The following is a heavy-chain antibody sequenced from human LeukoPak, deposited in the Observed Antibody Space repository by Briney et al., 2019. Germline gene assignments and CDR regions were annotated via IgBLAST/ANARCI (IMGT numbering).Heavy chain of an antibody. CDR2: INHSGST. D-gene: IGHD3-22*01. Sequence: PSVTLSLTCAVYGGSFSGYYWSWIRQPPGKGLEWIGEINHSGSTNYNPSLKSRVTISVDTSKNQFSLKLSSVTAADTAVYYCARIRTDYYDSSGDSNDYWGQGTLVTVSS. V-gene: IGHV4-34*01. J-gene: IGHJ4*02. CDR1: GGSFSGYY. CDR3: ARIRTDYYDSSGDSNDY.